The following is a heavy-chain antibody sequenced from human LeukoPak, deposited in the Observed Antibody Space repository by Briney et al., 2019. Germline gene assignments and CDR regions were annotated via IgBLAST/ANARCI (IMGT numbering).Heavy chain of an antibody. D-gene: IGHD2-2*01. V-gene: IGHV4-31*03. CDR2: IYYSGST. CDR1: GGSISSGGYY. J-gene: IGHJ5*02. CDR3: ARAAYCSSTSCYGWFDP. Sequence: PSETLSLTCTVSGGSISSGGYYWSWIRQHPGKGLEWIGYIYYSGSTYYNPFLKSRVTISVDTSKNQFSLKLSSVTAADTAVYYCARAAYCSSTSCYGWFDPWGQGTLVTVS.